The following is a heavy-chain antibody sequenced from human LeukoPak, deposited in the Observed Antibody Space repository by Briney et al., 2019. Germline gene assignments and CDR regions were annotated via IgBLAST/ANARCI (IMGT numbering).Heavy chain of an antibody. Sequence: SETLSLTRAVYGGSFSGYYWSWIRQPPGKGLEWIGEINHSGSTNYNPSLKSRVTISVDTSKNQFSLKLSSVTAADTAVYYCARGGLSSSWYRYHYGMDVWGQGTTVTVSS. J-gene: IGHJ6*02. CDR2: INHSGST. CDR1: GGSFSGYY. D-gene: IGHD6-13*01. V-gene: IGHV4-34*01. CDR3: ARGGLSSSWYRYHYGMDV.